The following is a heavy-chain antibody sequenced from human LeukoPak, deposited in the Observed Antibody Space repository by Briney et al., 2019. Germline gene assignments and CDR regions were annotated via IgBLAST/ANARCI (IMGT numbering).Heavy chain of an antibody. V-gene: IGHV4-61*02. D-gene: IGHD3-22*01. CDR1: GGSISSGSYY. CDR3: ARENQNYYDSSGYYS. J-gene: IGHJ4*02. CDR2: IYTSGST. Sequence: PSETLSLTCTVSGGSISSGSYYWSWIRQPAGKGLEWIGRIYTSGSTNYNPSLKSRVTISVDTSKNQFSLKLSSVTAADTAVYHCARENQNYYDSSGYYSWGQGTLVTVSS.